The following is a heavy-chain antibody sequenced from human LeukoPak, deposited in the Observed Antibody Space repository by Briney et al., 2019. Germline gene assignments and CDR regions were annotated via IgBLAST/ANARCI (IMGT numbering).Heavy chain of an antibody. D-gene: IGHD1-26*01. CDR3: AKGGKWDVTPFDY. Sequence: GGSLRLSCAASGFTFTTYAMNWFRQAPGKGLEWVSTISGGGGSTYYADSVKGRSTISRDNSKNTLYLQVNSLRAEDTAVYYCAKGGKWDVTPFDYWGQGTLVTVSS. CDR2: ISGGGGST. CDR1: GFTFTTYA. J-gene: IGHJ4*02. V-gene: IGHV3-23*01.